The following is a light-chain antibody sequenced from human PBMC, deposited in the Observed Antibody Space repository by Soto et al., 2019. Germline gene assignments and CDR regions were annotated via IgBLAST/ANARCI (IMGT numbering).Light chain of an antibody. CDR2: GAS. V-gene: IGKV3-20*01. Sequence: EIVLTQSPATLSLSPGERATLSCRASQSVSSYLAWHQQKPGQAPRLLIYGASSRATGIPDRFSGSGSGTDFTLTISRLEPEDFAVYYCQQYGSSPGTFGQGTNVDIK. CDR3: QQYGSSPGT. J-gene: IGKJ1*01. CDR1: QSVSSY.